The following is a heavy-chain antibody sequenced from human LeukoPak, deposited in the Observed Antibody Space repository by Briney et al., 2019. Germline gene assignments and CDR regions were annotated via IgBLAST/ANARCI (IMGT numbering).Heavy chain of an antibody. V-gene: IGHV4-4*07. CDR1: GGSISSYY. J-gene: IGHJ4*02. D-gene: IGHD3-10*01. CDR2: IYTSGRT. CDR3: ARHQWFGEFLTGFDY. Sequence: ETLSLTCTVSGGSISSYYWSRIRQPAGKGLEWIGRIYTSGRTMYNPSLKSRVTMSVDTSQNQFSLKLSSVTAADTAVYYCARHQWFGEFLTGFDYWGQGILVTVSS.